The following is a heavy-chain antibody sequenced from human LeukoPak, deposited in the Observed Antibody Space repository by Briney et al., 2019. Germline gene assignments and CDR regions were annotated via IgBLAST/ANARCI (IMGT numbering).Heavy chain of an antibody. V-gene: IGHV3-23*01. Sequence: QSGGSLRLSCAASGFTFSGFGMTWVRQAPGKGLEWVSAISGSGGSTYYADSVKGRFTISRDNSKNTLYLQMNSLRAEDTAVYYCAKDSRYAQQVLWFDPWGQGTLVTVSS. J-gene: IGHJ5*02. D-gene: IGHD6-13*01. CDR1: GFTFSGFG. CDR3: AKDSRYAQQVLWFDP. CDR2: ISGSGGST.